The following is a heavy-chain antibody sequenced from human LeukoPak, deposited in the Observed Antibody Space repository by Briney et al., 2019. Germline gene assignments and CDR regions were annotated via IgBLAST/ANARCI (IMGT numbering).Heavy chain of an antibody. Sequence: QPGGSLRLSCAASGFTFNSYEMNCVRQAPGKGLEWVSYISSSGSNIYYADSVKGRFTISRDNAKNSLYLQMNSLRAEDTAVYYCAREPYYYDSSGSNYYYYGMDVWGQGTTVTVSS. CDR2: ISSSGSNI. D-gene: IGHD3-22*01. J-gene: IGHJ6*02. V-gene: IGHV3-48*03. CDR1: GFTFNSYE. CDR3: AREPYYYDSSGSNYYYYGMDV.